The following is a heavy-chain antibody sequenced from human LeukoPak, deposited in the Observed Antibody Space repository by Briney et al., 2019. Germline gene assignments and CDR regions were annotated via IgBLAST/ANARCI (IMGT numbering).Heavy chain of an antibody. Sequence: GSLRLSCAASGFTFSSFWMTWVRQAPGKGLEWVANIKKDGSEKYYVDSVKGRFTISRDNSKNTLYLQMNSLESEDTAVYYCAKDRWGAVASFDYWGQGALVTVSS. CDR2: IKKDGSEK. V-gene: IGHV3-7*01. CDR3: AKDRWGAVASFDY. CDR1: GFTFSSFW. J-gene: IGHJ4*02. D-gene: IGHD6-19*01.